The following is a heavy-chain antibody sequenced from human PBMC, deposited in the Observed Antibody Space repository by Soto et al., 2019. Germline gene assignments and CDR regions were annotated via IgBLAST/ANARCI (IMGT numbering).Heavy chain of an antibody. CDR2: INPNSGGT. D-gene: IGHD3-16*01. CDR1: GYTFTGYY. Sequence: QVQLVQSGAEVKKPGASVKVSCKASGYTFTGYYTHWVRQAPGQGLEWMGWINPNSGGTNYAQKFQGWVTMTRDTSISTAYMELSRLRSDDTAVYYCAREAFGGTEYFQHWGQGTLVTVSS. J-gene: IGHJ1*01. V-gene: IGHV1-2*04. CDR3: AREAFGGTEYFQH.